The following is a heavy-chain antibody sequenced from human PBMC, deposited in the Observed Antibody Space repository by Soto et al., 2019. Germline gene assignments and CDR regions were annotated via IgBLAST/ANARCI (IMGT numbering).Heavy chain of an antibody. J-gene: IGHJ5*02. CDR2: IYYSGST. Sequence: QLQLQESGPGLVKPSETLSLTCTVSGGSISSSSYYWGWIRQPPGKGLEWIGSIYYSGSTYYNPPLKSRVTVSIHTSKSQFHLKRSPVTAADTAVYYCARQYVSPWFDPWGQGTLVTVSS. CDR1: GGSISSSSYY. D-gene: IGHD3-10*02. V-gene: IGHV4-39*01. CDR3: ARQYVSPWFDP.